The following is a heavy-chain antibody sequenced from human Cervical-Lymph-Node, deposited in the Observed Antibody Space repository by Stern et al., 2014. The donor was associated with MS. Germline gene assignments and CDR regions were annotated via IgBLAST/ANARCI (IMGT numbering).Heavy chain of an antibody. V-gene: IGHV2-26*03. J-gene: IGHJ6*02. CDR2: IFWNDEK. Sequence: QVTLRESGPVLVKPTETLTLTCTISGFSVRNTRMGVSWVRQPPGKALEWLAHIFWNDEKSYNTSLKSRLTISKDTSKSQVVLTMTPMDPVDTATYYCAAGSQGGELVMDVWGQGTTVTVSS. CDR3: AAGSQGGELVMDV. CDR1: GFSVRNTRMG. D-gene: IGHD1-26*01.